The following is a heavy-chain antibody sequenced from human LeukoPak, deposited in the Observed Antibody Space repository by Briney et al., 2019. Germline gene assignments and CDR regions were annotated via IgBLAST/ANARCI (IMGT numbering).Heavy chain of an antibody. Sequence: GGSLRLSCAASGFTFSSYEMNWVRQAPGKGLEWVSYISSSGSSIYYADSVKGRFTIPRDNSKNTLYLQMNSLRAEDTAVYYCARDGYNQYDAFDIRGQGTMVTVSS. CDR1: GFTFSSYE. V-gene: IGHV3-48*03. CDR3: ARDGYNQYDAFDI. CDR2: ISSSGSSI. D-gene: IGHD5-24*01. J-gene: IGHJ3*02.